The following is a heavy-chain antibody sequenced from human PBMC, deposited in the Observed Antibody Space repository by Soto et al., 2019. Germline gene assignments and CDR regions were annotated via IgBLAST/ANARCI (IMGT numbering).Heavy chain of an antibody. CDR3: AKDMNGWSGPDYYYYGMDV. CDR2: IIPIFGTA. CDR1: GGTFSSYA. Sequence: SVKVSCKASGGTFSSYAISWVRQAPGQGLEWMGGIIPIFGTANYAQKFQGRVTITADESTSTAYMELNSLRAEDTALYYCAKDMNGWSGPDYYYYGMDVWGQGTTVTVSS. V-gene: IGHV1-69*13. D-gene: IGHD3-3*01. J-gene: IGHJ6*02.